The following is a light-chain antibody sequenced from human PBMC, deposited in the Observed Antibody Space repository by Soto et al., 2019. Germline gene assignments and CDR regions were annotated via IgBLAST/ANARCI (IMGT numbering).Light chain of an antibody. CDR2: GAS. J-gene: IGKJ1*01. CDR3: HQYGTSPRT. V-gene: IGKV3-20*01. CDR1: QSLGSGD. Sequence: EIVLTRSPGALSLSPGERVTLSCRASQSLGSGDLAWYQQIPGQAPRLPIYGASSRASGIPDRFSGSGSGTDFNHTITRLEPEDFAVYLCHQYGTSPRTFGQGTKVEIK.